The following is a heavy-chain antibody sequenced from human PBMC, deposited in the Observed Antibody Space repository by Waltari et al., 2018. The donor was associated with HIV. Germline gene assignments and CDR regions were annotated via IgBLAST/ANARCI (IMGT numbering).Heavy chain of an antibody. Sequence: EVQLLESGGGLVQPGGSLRLSCAASGLPFASTDRSWVRQAPGKGLEWVSAISTSGGTTYYADSVKGRFTISRDNSKNTLYLQMNSLRAEDTALYYCAKGGVTTEPFDCWGQGTLVTVSS. CDR2: ISTSGGTT. V-gene: IGHV3-23*01. CDR3: AKGGVTTEPFDC. J-gene: IGHJ4*02. CDR1: GLPFASTD. D-gene: IGHD4-4*01.